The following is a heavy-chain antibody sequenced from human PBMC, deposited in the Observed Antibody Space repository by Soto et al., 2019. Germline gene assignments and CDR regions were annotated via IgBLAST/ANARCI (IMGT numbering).Heavy chain of an antibody. CDR3: AKDGGYSYGYSPRYYYGMDV. D-gene: IGHD5-18*01. V-gene: IGHV3-23*01. Sequence: GGSLRLSCAASGFTFSSYAMSWVRQAPGKGMEWVSAISGSGGSTYYADSVKGRFTISRDNSKNTLYLQMNSLRAEDTAVYYCAKDGGYSYGYSPRYYYGMDVWGQGTTVTVSS. CDR2: ISGSGGST. CDR1: GFTFSSYA. J-gene: IGHJ6*02.